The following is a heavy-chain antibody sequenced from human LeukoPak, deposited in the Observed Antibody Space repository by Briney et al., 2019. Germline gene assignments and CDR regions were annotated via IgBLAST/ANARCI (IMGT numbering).Heavy chain of an antibody. CDR1: GGSISSDSYY. V-gene: IGHV4-61*02. Sequence: SETLSLTCTVSGGSISSDSYYWSWIRQPAGKGLEWIGRIYASGTTDYNPSLKSRVTISVGTSKNQFSLKLSSVTAADTAVYYCTRSVYIWGQGTMVTVSS. CDR3: TRSVYI. CDR2: IYASGTT. J-gene: IGHJ3*02. D-gene: IGHD5/OR15-5a*01.